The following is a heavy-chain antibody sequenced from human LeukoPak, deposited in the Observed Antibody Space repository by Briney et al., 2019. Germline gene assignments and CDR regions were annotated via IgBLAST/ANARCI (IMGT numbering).Heavy chain of an antibody. CDR2: IYYSGST. D-gene: IGHD4-23*01. V-gene: IGHV4-39*01. Sequence: PSETLSLTCTVSGGSISSSSYYWGWIRQPPGKGLEWIGSIYYSGSTYYNPSLKSRVTISVDTSKNQFSLKLSSVTAADTAVYYCARAPASVVTPYNIWGQGTMVTVSS. CDR1: GGSISSSSYY. J-gene: IGHJ3*02. CDR3: ARAPASVVTPYNI.